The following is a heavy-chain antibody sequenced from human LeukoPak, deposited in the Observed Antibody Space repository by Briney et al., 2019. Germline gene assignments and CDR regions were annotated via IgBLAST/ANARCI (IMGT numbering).Heavy chain of an antibody. J-gene: IGHJ4*02. Sequence: GGSLRLSCAASGFTFSSYAMHWVRQAPGKGLEWVAVISYDGSNEYYADSVKGRFTISRDNSKNTLYLQMNSLRAEDTAVYYCARSQHYYDSSGYVFDYWGQGTLVTVSS. CDR3: ARSQHYYDSSGYVFDY. CDR2: ISYDGSNE. D-gene: IGHD3-22*01. V-gene: IGHV3-30*04. CDR1: GFTFSSYA.